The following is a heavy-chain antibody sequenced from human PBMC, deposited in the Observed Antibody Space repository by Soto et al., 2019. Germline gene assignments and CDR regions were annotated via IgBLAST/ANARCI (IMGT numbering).Heavy chain of an antibody. CDR3: ARGNPFDS. V-gene: IGHV4-59*01. CDR1: VDSSSIYY. CDR2: IYYSGNT. Sequence: SETLSLTCTVSVDSSSIYYWSWIRQPPGKGLEWIGYIYYSGNTNYNPALKSRVTISVDTSKNQFSLNLNSVTAADTAVYYCARGNPFDSWGQGTLVTVSS. J-gene: IGHJ4*02.